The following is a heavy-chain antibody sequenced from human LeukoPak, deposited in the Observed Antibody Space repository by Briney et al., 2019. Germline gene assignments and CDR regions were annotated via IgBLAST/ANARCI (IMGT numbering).Heavy chain of an antibody. CDR1: GGSISSSSYY. D-gene: IGHD2-15*01. CDR3: ARSRGEYGAYGSGGSCYPNGGHWFDP. CDR2: IYYSGST. J-gene: IGHJ5*02. V-gene: IGHV4-39*01. Sequence: SETLSLTCTVSGGSISSSSYYWGWIRQPPGKGLEWIGSIYYSGSTYYNPSLKSRVTISVDTSKNQFSLKLSSVTAADTAVYYCARSRGEYGAYGSGGSCYPNGGHWFDPWGQGTLITVSS.